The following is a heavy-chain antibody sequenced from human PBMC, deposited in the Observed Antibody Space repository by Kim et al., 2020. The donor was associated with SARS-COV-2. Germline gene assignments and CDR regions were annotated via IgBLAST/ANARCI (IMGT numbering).Heavy chain of an antibody. CDR1: GFTFSSYS. CDR3: ARALYGGNPREAGG. CDR2: ISSSSSYI. Sequence: GGSLRLFCAASGFTFSSYSMNWVRQAPGKGLEWVSSISSSSSYIYYADSVKGRFTISRDNAKNSLYLQMNSLRAEDTAVYYCARALYGGNPREAGGWGQGTLVTVSS. V-gene: IGHV3-21*01. J-gene: IGHJ4*02. D-gene: IGHD4-17*01.